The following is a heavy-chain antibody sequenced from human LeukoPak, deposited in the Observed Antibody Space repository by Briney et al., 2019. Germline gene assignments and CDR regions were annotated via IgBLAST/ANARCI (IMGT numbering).Heavy chain of an antibody. J-gene: IGHJ6*02. CDR2: INSDGSST. D-gene: IGHD2-15*01. CDR1: GFTFSSYW. CDR3: AKAVGYCSGGSCFRALDV. V-gene: IGHV3-74*01. Sequence: PGGSLRLSCAASGFTFSSYWMHWVRQASGKGLVWVSRINSDGSSTSYADSVKGRFTISRDNAKNTLYLQMNSLRAEDTAVYYCAKAVGYCSGGSCFRALDVWGQGTTVTVSS.